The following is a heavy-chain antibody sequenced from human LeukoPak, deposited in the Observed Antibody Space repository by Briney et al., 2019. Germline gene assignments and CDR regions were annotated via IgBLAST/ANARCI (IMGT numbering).Heavy chain of an antibody. V-gene: IGHV3-74*01. CDR1: GFTFSSYW. J-gene: IGHJ4*02. CDR2: INSDGSST. Sequence: GGSLRLSCAASGFTFSSYWMHWVRQAPGKGLVWVSRINSDGSSTSYADSVKGRFTISRDNAKNSLYLQMNSLRAEDTALYHCARDRRYCSSTSCYSFGYWGQGTLVTVSS. D-gene: IGHD2-2*01. CDR3: ARDRRYCSSTSCYSFGY.